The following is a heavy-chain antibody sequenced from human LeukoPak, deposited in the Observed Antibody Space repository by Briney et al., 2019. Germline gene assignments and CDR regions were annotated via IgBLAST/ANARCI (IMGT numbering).Heavy chain of an antibody. J-gene: IGHJ5*02. D-gene: IGHD3-9*01. V-gene: IGHV4-39*07. CDR2: IYYSGST. CDR1: GGSISSGSYY. CDR3: ARRGGRLRYYNWFDP. Sequence: PSQTLSLTCTVSGGSISSGSYYWGWIRQPPGKGLEWIGSIYYSGSTYYNSSLKSRVTISVDTSKNQFSLKLASVTAADTAVYYCARRGGRLRYYNWFDPWGQGTLVTVSS.